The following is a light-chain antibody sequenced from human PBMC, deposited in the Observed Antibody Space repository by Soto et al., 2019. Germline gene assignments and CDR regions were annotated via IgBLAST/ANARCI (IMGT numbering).Light chain of an antibody. J-gene: IGLJ2*01. V-gene: IGLV2-14*01. CDR1: SSDVGGYNY. CDR3: SSYTSSSTPS. Sequence: HSVLTQPASVSGSPGQSITISCTGTSSDVGGYNYVSWYQQHPGKAPKLMIYDVSNRPSGVSNRFSGSKSGNTASLTISGLQAEDEADYYCSSYTSSSTPSFGGGTKLTVL. CDR2: DVS.